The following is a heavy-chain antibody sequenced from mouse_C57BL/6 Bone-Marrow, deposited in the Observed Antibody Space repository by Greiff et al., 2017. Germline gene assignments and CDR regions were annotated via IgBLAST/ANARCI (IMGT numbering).Heavy chain of an antibody. Sequence: VKLMESGPELVKPGASVKISCKASGYAFSSSWMNWVKQRPGKGLEWIGRIYPGDGDTNYNGKFKGKATLTADKSSSTAYMQLSSLTSEDSAVYVCAIYYDYDGYYAMDYWGQGTSVTVSS. CDR3: AIYYDYDGYYAMDY. J-gene: IGHJ4*01. CDR2: IYPGDGDT. V-gene: IGHV1-82*01. CDR1: GYAFSSSW. D-gene: IGHD2-4*01.